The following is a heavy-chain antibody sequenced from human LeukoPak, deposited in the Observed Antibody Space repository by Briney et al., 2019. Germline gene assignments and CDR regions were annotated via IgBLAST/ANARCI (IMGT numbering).Heavy chain of an antibody. D-gene: IGHD6-13*01. V-gene: IGHV1-24*01. Sequence: EASVKVSCTVSGYTLTELSMHWVRQAPGKGLEWMGGFDPEDGETIYAQKFQGRVTMTEDTSTDTAYMELSSLRSEDTAVYYCATDTLDRGYYGMDVWGQGTTVTVSS. J-gene: IGHJ6*02. CDR2: FDPEDGET. CDR3: ATDTLDRGYYGMDV. CDR1: GYTLTELS.